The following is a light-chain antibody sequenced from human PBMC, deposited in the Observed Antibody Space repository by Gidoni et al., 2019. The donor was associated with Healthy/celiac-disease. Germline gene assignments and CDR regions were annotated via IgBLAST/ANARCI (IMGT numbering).Light chain of an antibody. V-gene: IGKV3-11*01. CDR2: DAS. J-gene: IGKJ4*01. CDR1: QSVSSS. Sequence: EIVLTHPPATLSLSTGARATLSCRASQSVSSSLAWYQQKPGQAPRLLIYDASNRATGIPARFSGSGSGTDFTLTISSLEPEDFAVYYCQQRSNWPLLTFGGGTKVEIK. CDR3: QQRSNWPLLT.